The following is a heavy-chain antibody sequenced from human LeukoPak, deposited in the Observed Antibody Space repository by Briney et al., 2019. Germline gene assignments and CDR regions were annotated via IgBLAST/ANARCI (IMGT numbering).Heavy chain of an antibody. Sequence: GESLKISCKGSGYSFTSYWIGWVRQMPGKGLEWMGIIYPGDSDTRYSPSFQGQATISADKSISTAYLQWSSLKASDTAMYYCARQVAHYYYYMDVWGKGTTVTVSS. J-gene: IGHJ6*03. CDR3: ARQVAHYYYYMDV. V-gene: IGHV5-51*01. CDR2: IYPGDSDT. CDR1: GYSFTSYW.